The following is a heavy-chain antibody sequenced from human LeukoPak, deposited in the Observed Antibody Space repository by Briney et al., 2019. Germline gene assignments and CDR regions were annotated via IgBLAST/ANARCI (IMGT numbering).Heavy chain of an antibody. D-gene: IGHD1-26*01. Sequence: GGSLRLSCAASGFTFSSYSMNWVRQAPGKGLEWVSSISSSSSYIYYADSVKGRFTISRDNAKNSLYLQMNSLRAEDTAVYYCASPGVGATGDAFDVWGQGTMVTVSS. V-gene: IGHV3-21*01. CDR1: GFTFSSYS. CDR2: ISSSSSYI. J-gene: IGHJ3*01. CDR3: ASPGVGATGDAFDV.